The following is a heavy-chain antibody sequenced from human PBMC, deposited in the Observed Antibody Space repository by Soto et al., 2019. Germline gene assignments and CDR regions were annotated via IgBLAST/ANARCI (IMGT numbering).Heavy chain of an antibody. CDR3: AKDLSAIAVDGTGYYYDLGV. Sequence: GGSLRLSCTASGFTFTNYAMNWVRQAPGKGLEWVSSISSSGGSSFYADSVKGRFTVSRDNSRNTVFLQMSSLRTDDTAVYYCAKDLSAIAVDGTGYYYDLGVWGQGTTVTVSS. CDR2: ISSSGGSS. J-gene: IGHJ6*02. CDR1: GFTFTNYA. V-gene: IGHV3-23*01. D-gene: IGHD6-19*01.